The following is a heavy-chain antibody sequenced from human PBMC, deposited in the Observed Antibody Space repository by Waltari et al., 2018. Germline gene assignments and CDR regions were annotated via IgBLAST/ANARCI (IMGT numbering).Heavy chain of an antibody. CDR2: RKQDGRAK. D-gene: IGHD4-4*01. V-gene: IGHV3-7*04. CDR3: ARDFPTVSPSYYYYYGMDV. Sequence: EVQLVESGGGLVQPGGSLRLSCAASGFTFSSSWMSWVRQAPGKGREWVATRKQDGRAKYYVYSLKCRFTSSRDNAKNALYLQMNSLRAEDTAVYYCARDFPTVSPSYYYYYGMDVWGQGTTVTVSS. J-gene: IGHJ6*02. CDR1: GFTFSSSW.